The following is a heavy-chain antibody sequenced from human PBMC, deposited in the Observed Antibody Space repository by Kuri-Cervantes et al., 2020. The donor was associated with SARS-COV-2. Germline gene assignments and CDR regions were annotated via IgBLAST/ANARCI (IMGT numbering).Heavy chain of an antibody. CDR1: GFTFSSYG. CDR2: IWYDGSNK. V-gene: IGHV3-33*08. J-gene: IGHJ3*02. Sequence: WGSLRLSCAASGFTFSSYGMHWVRQAPGKGLEWVAVIWYDGSNKYYADSVRGRFTISRDNSKNTLYLQMNSMRAEDTAVYYCAREALRGSGSYYNDPGSFDIWGQGTVVTVSS. D-gene: IGHD3-10*01. CDR3: AREALRGSGSYYNDPGSFDI.